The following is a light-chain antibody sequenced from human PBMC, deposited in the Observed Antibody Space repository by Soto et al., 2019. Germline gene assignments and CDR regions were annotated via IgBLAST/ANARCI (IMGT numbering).Light chain of an antibody. J-gene: IGLJ1*01. CDR2: EVG. CDR1: SSDVGGYNY. V-gene: IGLV2-14*01. Sequence: QSVLTQPASVSGSPGQSITISCTGTSSDVGGYNYVSWYQQHPGKAPKRMIYEVGNRPSGGSNRFSGSKSGNTASLTISGLQAEDEADYYFSSYTSSSTYVFGTGTKVTVL. CDR3: SSYTSSSTYV.